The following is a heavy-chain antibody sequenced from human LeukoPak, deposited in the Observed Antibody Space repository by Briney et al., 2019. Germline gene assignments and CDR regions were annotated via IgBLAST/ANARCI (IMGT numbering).Heavy chain of an antibody. CDR1: GGTFSSYA. V-gene: IGHV1-24*01. D-gene: IGHD3-9*01. CDR2: FDPEDGET. Sequence: WASVKVSCKASGGTFSSYAISWVRQAPGKGLEWMGGFDPEDGETIYAQKFQGRVTMTEDTSTDTAYMELSSLRSEDTTVYYCATSVRVLRYFDWLSEYFQHWGQGTLVTVSS. CDR3: ATSVRVLRYFDWLSEYFQH. J-gene: IGHJ1*01.